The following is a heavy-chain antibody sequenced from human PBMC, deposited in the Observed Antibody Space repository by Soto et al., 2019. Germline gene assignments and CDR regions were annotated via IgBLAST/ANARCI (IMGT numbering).Heavy chain of an antibody. CDR3: ARLIAAAGQRVFDY. V-gene: IGHV6-1*01. CDR2: TYYRSKWYN. J-gene: IGHJ4*02. Sequence: SQTLSLTCAISGDSVSSTSAAWNWIRQSPSRGLEWLGRTYYRSKWYNDYAVSVKSRITINPDTSKNQFSLQLNSVTPEDTAVYYCARLIAAAGQRVFDYWGQGTLVTSPQ. CDR1: GDSVSSTSAA. D-gene: IGHD6-13*01.